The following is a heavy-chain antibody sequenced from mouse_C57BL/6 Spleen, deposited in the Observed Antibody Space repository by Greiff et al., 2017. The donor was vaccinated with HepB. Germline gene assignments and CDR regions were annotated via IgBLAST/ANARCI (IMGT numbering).Heavy chain of an antibody. CDR3: ARQGYGSSYSFDY. CDR1: GFTFSDYG. Sequence: EVKLVESGGGLVKPGGSLKLSCAASGFTFSDYGMHWVRQAPEKGLEWVAYISSGSSTIYYADTVKGRFTISRDNAKNTLFLQMTSLRSEDTAMNYCARQGYGSSYSFDYWGQGTTLTVSS. V-gene: IGHV5-17*01. D-gene: IGHD1-1*01. CDR2: ISSGSSTI. J-gene: IGHJ2*01.